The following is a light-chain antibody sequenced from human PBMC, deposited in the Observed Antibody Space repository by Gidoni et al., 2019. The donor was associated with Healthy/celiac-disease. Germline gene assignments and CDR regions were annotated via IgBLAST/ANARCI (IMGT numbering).Light chain of an antibody. J-gene: IGKJ1*01. V-gene: IGKV1-5*03. CDR2: KAS. Sequence: DIKMTQLPSTLSASVGDRVTITCRASQGISIWLAWYQQKPGKAPKLLIYKASSLERGVPSRFSVSGSGTEFTLTISSLQPDDFATYYCHQYNSYPWTFGQGTKVEIK. CDR1: QGISIW. CDR3: HQYNSYPWT.